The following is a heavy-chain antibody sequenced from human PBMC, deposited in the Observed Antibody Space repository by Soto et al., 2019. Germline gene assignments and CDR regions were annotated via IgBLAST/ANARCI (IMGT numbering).Heavy chain of an antibody. Sequence: SETLSLTCAVYGGSFSGYYWSWIRQPPGKGLEWIGEINHSGSTNYNPSLKSRVTISVDTSKNQFSLKLSSVTAADTAVYYCARDEYSSSWYSHYYYYYGMDVWGQGTTVTVS. V-gene: IGHV4-34*01. CDR2: INHSGST. D-gene: IGHD6-13*01. J-gene: IGHJ6*02. CDR3: ARDEYSSSWYSHYYYYYGMDV. CDR1: GGSFSGYY.